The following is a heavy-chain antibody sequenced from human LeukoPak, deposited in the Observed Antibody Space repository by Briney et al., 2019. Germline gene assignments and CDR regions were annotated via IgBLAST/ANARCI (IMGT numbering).Heavy chain of an antibody. D-gene: IGHD6-19*01. CDR3: ARDRSGIAVAGPFDY. CDR2: INPSGGST. V-gene: IGHV1-46*01. J-gene: IGHJ4*02. CDR1: GYTFTSYY. Sequence: ASAKVSCKASGYTFTSYYMHWVRQAPGQGLEWMGIINPSGGSTSYAQKFQGRVTMTRDTSTSTVYMELSSLRSEDTAVYYCARDRSGIAVAGPFDYWGQGTLVTVSS.